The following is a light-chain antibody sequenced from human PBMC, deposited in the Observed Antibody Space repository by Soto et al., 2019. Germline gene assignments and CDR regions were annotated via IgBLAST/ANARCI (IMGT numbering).Light chain of an antibody. CDR1: SGHSSYV. CDR2: LSSDGSH. CDR3: QTWDTGARVV. Sequence: QPVLTQSPSASASLGASVKLTCTLSSGHSSYVIAWHQQQPEKGPRYLMKLSSDGSHSKGDGIPDRFSGSSSGAERYLTISSLQSEDEADYYCQTWDTGARVVFGGGTKLTVL. J-gene: IGLJ2*01. V-gene: IGLV4-69*01.